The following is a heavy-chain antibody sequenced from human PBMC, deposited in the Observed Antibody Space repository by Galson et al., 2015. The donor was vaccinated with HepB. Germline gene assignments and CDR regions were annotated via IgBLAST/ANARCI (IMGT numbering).Heavy chain of an antibody. CDR2: IIPILGIA. D-gene: IGHD3-10*01. V-gene: IGHV1-69*02. CDR1: GGTFSSYS. CDR3: ARSVGDPIKKYYYYGMDV. J-gene: IGHJ6*02. Sequence: SCKASGGTFSSYSISWVRQAPGQGLEWMGRIIPILGIAHYAQKFQGRVTVTADTSTSTAYMELSSLRSEDTAVYYCARSVGDPIKKYYYYGMDVWGQGTTVTVSS.